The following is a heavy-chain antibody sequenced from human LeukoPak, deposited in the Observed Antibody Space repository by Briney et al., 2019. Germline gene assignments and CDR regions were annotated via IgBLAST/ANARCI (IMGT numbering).Heavy chain of an antibody. CDR1: GFTFSSYA. V-gene: IGHV3-30*14. Sequence: GGSLRLSCAASGFTFSSYAMHWVRQAPGKGLEWVAVISYDGSNKYYADSVKGRFTISRDNSKNTLYLQMGSLRAEDMAVYYCARATGSHYYYYYMDVWGKGTTVTVSS. D-gene: IGHD4-17*01. CDR3: ARATGSHYYYYYMDV. J-gene: IGHJ6*03. CDR2: ISYDGSNK.